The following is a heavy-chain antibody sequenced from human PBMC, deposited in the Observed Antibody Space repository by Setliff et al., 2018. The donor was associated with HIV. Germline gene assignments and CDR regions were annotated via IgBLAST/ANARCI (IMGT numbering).Heavy chain of an antibody. J-gene: IGHJ6*03. V-gene: IGHV4-34*01. D-gene: IGHD6-19*01. CDR1: GGSFSDYY. Sequence: PSETLSLTCAVYGGSFSDYYWSWIRQPPGKGLEWIGEINHSGSTSYSPSLMSRVTISVDTSKKQFSLKLSSVTAADTAVYYCARVPSSGWYGGHHYMDVWGKGAAVTVSS. CDR2: INHSGST. CDR3: ARVPSSGWYGGHHYMDV.